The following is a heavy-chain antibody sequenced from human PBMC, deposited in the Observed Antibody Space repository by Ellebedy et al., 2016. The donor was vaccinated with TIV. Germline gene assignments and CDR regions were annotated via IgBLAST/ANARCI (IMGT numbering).Heavy chain of an antibody. V-gene: IGHV1-2*02. CDR1: GYTFTGYY. CDR3: ALRYYDFWSGYHPIDY. CDR2: INPNSGGT. Sequence: ASVKVSCXASGYTFTGYYMHWVRQAPGQGLEWMGWINPNSGGTNHAQKFQGRVTMTRDTSISTAYMELSRLRSDDTAVYYCALRYYDFWSGYHPIDYWGQGTLVTVSS. J-gene: IGHJ4*02. D-gene: IGHD3-3*01.